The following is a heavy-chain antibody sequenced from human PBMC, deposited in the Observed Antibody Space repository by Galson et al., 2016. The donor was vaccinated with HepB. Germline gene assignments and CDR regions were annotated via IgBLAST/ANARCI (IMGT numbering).Heavy chain of an antibody. Sequence: WIRQRPGMGLEWIGYIYYSGSAYYNPSLKSRVTMSLQTSDNQFSLRLISVTAADTAVYYCVRVSYGDYGGFGHWGQGTLVTVSS. CDR2: IYYSGSA. D-gene: IGHD4-17*01. CDR3: VRVSYGDYGGFGH. V-gene: IGHV4-31*02. J-gene: IGHJ4*02.